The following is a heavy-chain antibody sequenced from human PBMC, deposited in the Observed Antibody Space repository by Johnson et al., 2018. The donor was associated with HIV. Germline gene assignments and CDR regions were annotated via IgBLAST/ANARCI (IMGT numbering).Heavy chain of an antibody. D-gene: IGHD1-26*01. CDR3: ATFGGGSFHAFDI. V-gene: IGHV3-20*04. Sequence: MLLVESGGGLVQPGGSLRLSCAASGFTFDDYGMSWVRQAPGKGLEWVSGINWNGGSTGYADSVKGRFTISRDNSKNTLYLQMNSLRAEDTAVYYCATFGGGSFHAFDIWGQGTMVTVSS. CDR1: GFTFDDYG. CDR2: INWNGGST. J-gene: IGHJ3*02.